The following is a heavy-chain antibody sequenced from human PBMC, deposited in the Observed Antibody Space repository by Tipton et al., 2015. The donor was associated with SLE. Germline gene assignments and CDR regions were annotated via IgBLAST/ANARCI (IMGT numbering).Heavy chain of an antibody. CDR3: ARGVVVVPAAMGLTDV. CDR1: GASLRNSGYY. CDR2: IYYSGTT. D-gene: IGHD2-2*01. J-gene: IGHJ6*04. Sequence: TLSLTCSVSGASLRNSGYYWGWIRQPPGKGLEWIGSIYYSGTTHYSPSLKSRVSISVDTSKNQFSLKLNSMTAADTAVYYCARGVVVVPAAMGLTDVWGKGTTVTASP. V-gene: IGHV4-39*07.